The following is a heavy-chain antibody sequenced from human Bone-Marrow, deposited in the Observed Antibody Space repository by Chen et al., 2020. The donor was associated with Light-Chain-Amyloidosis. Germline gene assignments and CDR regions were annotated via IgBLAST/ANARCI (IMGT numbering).Heavy chain of an antibody. CDR1: GFTFSNAW. D-gene: IGHD3-16*02. V-gene: IGHV4-38-2*02. CDR3: ARDWYDYVWGSYRYPFDY. Sequence: VQLVESGGGLVKPGGSLRLSCAASGFTFSNAWMSWIRQPPGKGLEWIGSIYYSGSTYYNPSLKSRVTISVDTSKNQFSLKLSSVTAADTAVYYCARDWYDYVWGSYRYPFDYWGQGTLVTVSS. J-gene: IGHJ4*02. CDR2: IYYSGST.